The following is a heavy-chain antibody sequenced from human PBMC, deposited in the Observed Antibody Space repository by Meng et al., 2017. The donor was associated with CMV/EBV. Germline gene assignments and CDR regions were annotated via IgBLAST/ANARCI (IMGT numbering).Heavy chain of an antibody. Sequence: GSLRLSCAVYGGSFSGYYWSWIRQPPGKGLEWIGEINHSGSTNYNPSLKSRVTISVDTSKNQFSLKLSSVTAADTAVYYCARGGSGSMVRGVIRRFGPWGQGTLVTRLL. J-gene: IGHJ5*02. CDR1: GGSFSGYY. V-gene: IGHV4-34*01. D-gene: IGHD3-10*01. CDR2: INHSGST. CDR3: ARGGSGSMVRGVIRRFGP.